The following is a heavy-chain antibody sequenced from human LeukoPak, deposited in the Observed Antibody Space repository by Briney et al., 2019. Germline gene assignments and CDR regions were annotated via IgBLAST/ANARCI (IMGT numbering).Heavy chain of an antibody. CDR1: GFTFGDYA. Sequence: GGSLRLSCTASGFTFGDYAMSWVRQAPGKGLEWVGFIRSKAYGGTTEYAASVKGKFTISRDDSKSIAYLEMNRLKTEDTAVYYCTTYYYDSSGYDWGQGTLVTVSS. V-gene: IGHV3-49*04. CDR3: TTYYYDSSGYD. CDR2: IRSKAYGGTT. D-gene: IGHD3-22*01. J-gene: IGHJ4*02.